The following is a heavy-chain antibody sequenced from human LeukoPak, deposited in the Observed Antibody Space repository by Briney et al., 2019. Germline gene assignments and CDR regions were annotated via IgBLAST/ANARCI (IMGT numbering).Heavy chain of an antibody. D-gene: IGHD3-22*01. Sequence: GGSLRLSCAASGFTFSSYAMHWVRQAPGKGLEWVAVISYDGSNKYYADSVKGRFTISRDNSKNTLYLQMNSLRAEDTAVYYCARDRYYYDSSGSYYVGYFDYWGQGTLVTVSS. CDR1: GFTFSSYA. V-gene: IGHV3-30-3*01. CDR3: ARDRYYYDSSGSYYVGYFDY. J-gene: IGHJ4*02. CDR2: ISYDGSNK.